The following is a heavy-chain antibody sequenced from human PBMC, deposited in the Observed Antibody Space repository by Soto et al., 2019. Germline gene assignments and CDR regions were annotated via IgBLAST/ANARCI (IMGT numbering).Heavy chain of an antibody. J-gene: IGHJ1*01. D-gene: IGHD3-16*02. V-gene: IGHV1-18*01. Sequence: GASVKVSCKASGYTFTSYGIIWVRQAPGQGLEWMGWISAYNGNTNYAQKLQGRVTMTTDTSTSTAYMELRSLRSDDTAVYYCARGDDYVWGSYPPLEYFQHWGQGTLVTVSS. CDR1: GYTFTSYG. CDR3: ARGDDYVWGSYPPLEYFQH. CDR2: ISAYNGNT.